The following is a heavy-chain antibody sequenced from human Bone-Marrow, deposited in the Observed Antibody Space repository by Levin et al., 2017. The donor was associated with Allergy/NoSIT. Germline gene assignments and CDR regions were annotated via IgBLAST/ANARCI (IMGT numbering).Heavy chain of an antibody. CDR1: GFTFSSYG. Sequence: QSGGSLRLSCAASGFTFSSYGMHWVRQAPGKGLEWVAGISYDGSNKHHADSVKGRFTISRDNSKNTVDLKMNSLRAEDTAVYYCAKDHLTITTLHHYHYYGMDVWGQGTTVTVSS. CDR2: ISYDGSNK. CDR3: AKDHLTITTLHHYHYYGMDV. V-gene: IGHV3-30*18. J-gene: IGHJ6*02. D-gene: IGHD4-11*01.